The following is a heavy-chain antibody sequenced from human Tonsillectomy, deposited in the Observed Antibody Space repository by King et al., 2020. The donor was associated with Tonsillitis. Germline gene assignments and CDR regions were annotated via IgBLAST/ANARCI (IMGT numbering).Heavy chain of an antibody. CDR1: GYSFTSYW. V-gene: IGHV5-51*01. CDR3: ARRPRPFWNDGGWYFDL. Sequence: VQLVESGAEVKKPGESLKISCKGSGYSFTSYWIGWVRQMPGKGLEWMGIFYPGDSDTRYSPSFQGQVTISADKSISTAYLQWSSLKASDTAMYYCARRPRPFWNDGGWYFDLWGRGTLVTVSS. CDR2: FYPGDSDT. J-gene: IGHJ2*01. D-gene: IGHD1-1*01.